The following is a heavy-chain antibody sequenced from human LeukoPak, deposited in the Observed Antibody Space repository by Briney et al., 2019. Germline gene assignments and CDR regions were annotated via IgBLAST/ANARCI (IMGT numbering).Heavy chain of an antibody. CDR3: ARGRMIAARFDY. CDR2: INHSGST. V-gene: IGHV4-34*01. J-gene: IGHJ4*02. CDR1: GGSFSGYY. D-gene: IGHD6-6*01. Sequence: SETLSLTCAVYGGSFSGYYWSWVRQPPGKGLEWIEEINHSGSTNYNPSLKSRVTISVDTSKSQFSLKLSSVTAADTAVYYCARGRMIAARFDYWGQGTLVTVSS.